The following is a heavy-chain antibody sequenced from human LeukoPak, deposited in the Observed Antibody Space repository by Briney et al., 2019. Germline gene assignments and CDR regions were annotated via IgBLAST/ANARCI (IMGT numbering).Heavy chain of an antibody. CDR2: IKQDGSEK. V-gene: IGHV3-7*01. D-gene: IGHD6-19*01. CDR3: ARAVDSSGWYIIFYY. J-gene: IGHJ4*02. Sequence: GGSLRLSCAASGFTFRSYWMSWVRQAPGKGLEWVANIKQDGSEKYYVDSVKGRFTISRDNAKNSLYLQMNSLRAEDTAVYYCARAVDSSGWYIIFYYWGQGTLVTVSS. CDR1: GFTFRSYW.